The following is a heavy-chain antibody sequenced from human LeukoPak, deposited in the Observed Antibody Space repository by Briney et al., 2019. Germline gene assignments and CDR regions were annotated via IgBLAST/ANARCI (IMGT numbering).Heavy chain of an antibody. CDR3: ARGRVPFSSSPFDY. D-gene: IGHD6-6*01. CDR2: INHSGST. J-gene: IGHJ4*02. V-gene: IGHV4-34*01. CDR1: VGSFSANY. Sequence: SETLSLTCAVYVGSFSANYWSWIRQPPGKGREWIGEINHSGSTNHNPSLKSRVTISLDTSKNQFSLKLTSVTAADPAVYYCARGRVPFSSSPFDYWGQGTLVTVSS.